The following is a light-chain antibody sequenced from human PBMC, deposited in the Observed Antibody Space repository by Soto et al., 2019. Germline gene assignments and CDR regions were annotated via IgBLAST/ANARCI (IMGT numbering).Light chain of an antibody. J-gene: IGKJ1*01. CDR3: QQYGSSPRT. CDR2: GAS. V-gene: IGKV3-20*01. CDR1: QSVSIY. Sequence: EIVLAQSPATLSLSPGERATLSCRASQSVSIYLAWYQQKPGQAPRLLISGASSRATGIPDRFSGSGSGTDFTLTISRLEPEDFAVYYCQQYGSSPRTFGQGTKVDIK.